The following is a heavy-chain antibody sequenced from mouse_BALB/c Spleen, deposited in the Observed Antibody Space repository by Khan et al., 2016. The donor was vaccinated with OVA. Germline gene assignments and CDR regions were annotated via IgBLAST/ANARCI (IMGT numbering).Heavy chain of an antibody. CDR2: IYPGNTDT. CDR1: GYTFTSYW. CDR3: TRRNWDVAWFAY. J-gene: IGHJ3*01. Sequence: VQLKESGTVLARPGASVKMSCKASGYTFTSYWMHWVKQRHGQGLEWIGDIYPGNTDTNYNQKFKGKAKLTAVTSTSTAYMERSSLTNEDSAFYYCTRRNWDVAWFAYWGQGTLVTVSA. V-gene: IGHV1-5*01. D-gene: IGHD4-1*01.